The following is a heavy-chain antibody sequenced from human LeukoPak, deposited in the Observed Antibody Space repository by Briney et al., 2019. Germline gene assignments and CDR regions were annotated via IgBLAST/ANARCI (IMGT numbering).Heavy chain of an antibody. Sequence: GGSLRLSCAASGFTFSSYAMSWVRQAPGKGLEWVSAISGSGGSTYYADSVKGRFTISRDNSKNTLYLQMNSLRAEDTAVYYCARGDASEYYFDYWGQGTLVTVSS. CDR2: ISGSGGST. J-gene: IGHJ4*02. CDR1: GFTFSSYA. D-gene: IGHD2-2*01. CDR3: ARGDASEYYFDY. V-gene: IGHV3-23*01.